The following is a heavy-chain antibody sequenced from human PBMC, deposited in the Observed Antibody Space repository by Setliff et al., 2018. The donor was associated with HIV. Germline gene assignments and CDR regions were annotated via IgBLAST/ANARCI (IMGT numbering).Heavy chain of an antibody. V-gene: IGHV1-3*01. CDR1: GYTFTNYA. J-gene: IGHJ4*02. CDR3: ARSLREYSYGSPDY. Sequence: ASVKVSCKASGYTFTNYAIHWVRQAPGQRLEWMGWINPGNGDTKYSQKFQGRVTITRDTSATTAYMELSSLRSEDTAIFYCARSLREYSYGSPDYWGPGTLVTVS. CDR2: INPGNGDT. D-gene: IGHD5-18*01.